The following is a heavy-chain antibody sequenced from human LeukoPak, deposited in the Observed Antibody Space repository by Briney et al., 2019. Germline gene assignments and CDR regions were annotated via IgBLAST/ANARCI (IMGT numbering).Heavy chain of an antibody. D-gene: IGHD4-17*01. Sequence: SETLSLTCGVSGDSFSSHYWTWIRQSPGTGLEWIGYISHIGRTNYNPSLKSRVTISIDTSKNQFSLKLRSVTAADTAVYYCARDLVTVTKGFDIWGQGTMVSVSS. J-gene: IGHJ3*02. V-gene: IGHV4-59*11. CDR3: ARDLVTVTKGFDI. CDR2: ISHIGRT. CDR1: GDSFSSHY.